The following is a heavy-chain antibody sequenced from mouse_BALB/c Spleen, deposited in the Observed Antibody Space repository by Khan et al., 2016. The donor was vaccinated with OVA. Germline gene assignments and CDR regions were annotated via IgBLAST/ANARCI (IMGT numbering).Heavy chain of an antibody. CDR1: GYSFTGYY. J-gene: IGHJ4*01. V-gene: IGHV1S34*01. CDR3: ARDYRSCKPYAMDY. D-gene: IGHD1-1*01. CDR2: ISSYNDAT. Sequence: LVKTGASVKISCKASGYSFTGYYMHWVKQSHGNSFEWIGYISSYNDATSYNQKFKGKATLSVDTSSSTAYMQFNSLTSEDTAVYYCARDYRSCKPYAMDYWGQGTSVTVSS.